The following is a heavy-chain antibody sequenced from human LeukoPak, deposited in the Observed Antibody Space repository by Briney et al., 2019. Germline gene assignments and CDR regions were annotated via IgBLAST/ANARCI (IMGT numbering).Heavy chain of an antibody. CDR3: ARPRGYSGYDLARAGGLDY. CDR2: IIPILGIA. D-gene: IGHD5-12*01. CDR1: GGTFSSYA. J-gene: IGHJ4*02. Sequence: SVKVSCKASGGTFSSYAISWVRQAPGQGLEWMGRIIPILGIANYAQRFQGRVTITADKSTSTAYMELSSLRSEDTAVYYCARPRGYSGYDLARAGGLDYWGQGTLVTVSS. V-gene: IGHV1-69*04.